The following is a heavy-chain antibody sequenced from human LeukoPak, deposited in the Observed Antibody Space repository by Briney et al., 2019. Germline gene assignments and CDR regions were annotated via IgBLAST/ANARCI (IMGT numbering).Heavy chain of an antibody. Sequence: ASVKVSCKASGYTFTSYDVNWVRQATGQGLEWMGWMNPNSGNTGYAQKFQGRVTMTRNTSISTAYMELSSLRSEDTAVYYCARXXXXXXXSGSYYNFDYWGQGTLVTVSS. V-gene: IGHV1-8*01. CDR3: ARXXXXXXXSGSYYNFDY. CDR1: GYTFTSYD. J-gene: IGHJ4*02. D-gene: IGHD3-10*01. CDR2: MNPNSGNT.